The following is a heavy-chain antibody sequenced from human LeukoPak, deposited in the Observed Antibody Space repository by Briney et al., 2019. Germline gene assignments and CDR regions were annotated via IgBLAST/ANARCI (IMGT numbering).Heavy chain of an antibody. Sequence: ASVKVSCKVSAYTLTELSMHWVRQAPGKGLEWMGGFDPEDGETIYAQKFQGRVTMTEDTSTDTAYMELSSLRSEDTAVYYCATMPSVVVPAAIWFDYWGQGTLVTVSS. CDR1: AYTLTELS. V-gene: IGHV1-24*01. CDR2: FDPEDGET. D-gene: IGHD2-2*02. J-gene: IGHJ4*02. CDR3: ATMPSVVVPAAIWFDY.